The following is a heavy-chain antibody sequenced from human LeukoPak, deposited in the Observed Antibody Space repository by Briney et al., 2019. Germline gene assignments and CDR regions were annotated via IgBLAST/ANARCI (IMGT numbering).Heavy chain of an antibody. CDR1: GGSISSSSYY. J-gene: IGHJ4*02. V-gene: IGHV4-39*01. CDR3: ARPGYSSSWYGLYFDF. Sequence: SETLSLTCTVSGGSISSSSYYWGRIRQPPGKGLEWIGSFYYSGNTYYNPSLKSRVTISVDTSKNQFSLKLNSVTAADTAVYYCARPGYSSSWYGLYFDFWGQGTLVTVSS. D-gene: IGHD6-13*01. CDR2: FYYSGNT.